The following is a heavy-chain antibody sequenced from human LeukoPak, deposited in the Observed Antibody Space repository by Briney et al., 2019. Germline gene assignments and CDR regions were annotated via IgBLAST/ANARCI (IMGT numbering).Heavy chain of an antibody. CDR1: GGSISSSY. V-gene: IGHV4-59*08. D-gene: IGHD3-16*02. J-gene: IGHJ4*02. CDR3: ARHRYVWGSYRLDY. Sequence: PSETLSLTCTVSGGSISSSYWSWIRQPPGKGLEWIGYIYYSGSTNYDSSLKSRVTISVDTSKNQFSLKLSSVTAADTAVYYCARHRYVWGSYRLDYWGQGTLVTVSS. CDR2: IYYSGST.